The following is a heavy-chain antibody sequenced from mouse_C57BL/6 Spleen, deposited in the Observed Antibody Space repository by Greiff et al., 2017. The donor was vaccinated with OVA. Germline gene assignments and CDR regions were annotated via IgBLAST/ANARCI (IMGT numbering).Heavy chain of an antibody. J-gene: IGHJ3*01. Sequence: VQLQQSGAELVRPGSSVKLSCKASGYTFTSYWMDWVKQRPGQGLEWIGNIYPSDSETHYNQKFKDKATLTVDKSSSTAYMQLSSLTSEDSAVYYCARRAYYSSFAYWGQGTLVTVSA. CDR2: IYPSDSET. CDR3: ARRAYYSSFAY. V-gene: IGHV1-61*01. D-gene: IGHD2-12*01. CDR1: GYTFTSYW.